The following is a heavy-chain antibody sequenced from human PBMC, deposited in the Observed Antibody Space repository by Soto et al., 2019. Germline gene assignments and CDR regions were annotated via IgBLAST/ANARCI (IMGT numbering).Heavy chain of an antibody. CDR1: SDSMNSGGYY. J-gene: IGHJ6*02. D-gene: IGHD6-6*01. CDR3: ARRGGSSSGYYYYAMDV. V-gene: IGHV4-31*03. CDR2: IYSNGDT. Sequence: SETLSLTCSVSSDSMNSGGYYWSWIRQHPGKGLEWIGYIYSNGDTYYNPSLRSRVTISVDTSKNQFSLNLTSVTAADTAVYYCARRGGSSSGYYYYAMDVWGQGTTVTVSS.